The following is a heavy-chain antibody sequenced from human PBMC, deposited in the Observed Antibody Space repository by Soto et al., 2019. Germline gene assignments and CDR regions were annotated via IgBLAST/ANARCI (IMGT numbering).Heavy chain of an antibody. CDR3: AKVRGVVVVA. Sequence: VGSLRLSCAASGFTFSSYTMSGVRQAPGKGLEWVSAISGSGGSTYYADSVKGRFTISRDNSKNTLYLQMNSLRAEDTAVYYCAKVRGVVVVAWGQRPLVTASS. D-gene: IGHD2-15*01. V-gene: IGHV3-23*01. CDR1: GFTFSSYT. CDR2: ISGSGGST. J-gene: IGHJ5*02.